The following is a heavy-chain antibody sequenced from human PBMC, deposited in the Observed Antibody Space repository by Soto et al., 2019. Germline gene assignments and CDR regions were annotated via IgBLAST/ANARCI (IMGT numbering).Heavy chain of an antibody. V-gene: IGHV1-18*01. CDR1: GYTFTSYG. CDR2: ISAYNGNT. CDR3: AAYDYVWGNNKLNYYYYGMDV. D-gene: IGHD3-16*01. Sequence: ASVKVSCKASGYTFTSYGISWVRQAPGQGLEWMGWISAYNGNTNYAQKLQGRVTMTTDTSTSTAYMELRSLRSDDTAVYYCAAYDYVWGNNKLNYYYYGMDVWGQGTTVTVSS. J-gene: IGHJ6*02.